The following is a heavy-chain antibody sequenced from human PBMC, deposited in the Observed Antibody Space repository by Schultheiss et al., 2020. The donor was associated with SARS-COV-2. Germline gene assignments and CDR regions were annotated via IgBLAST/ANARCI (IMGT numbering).Heavy chain of an antibody. D-gene: IGHD1-26*01. CDR2: INPSGGST. CDR3: ARDGPYSGSSLCY. V-gene: IGHV1-46*01. Sequence: ASVKVSCKASGYTFTSYYMHWVRQAPGQGLEWMGIINPSGGSTSYAQKFQGRVTITADKSTSTAYMELSSLRSEDTAVYYCARDGPYSGSSLCYWGQGTLVTVSS. CDR1: GYTFTSYY. J-gene: IGHJ4*02.